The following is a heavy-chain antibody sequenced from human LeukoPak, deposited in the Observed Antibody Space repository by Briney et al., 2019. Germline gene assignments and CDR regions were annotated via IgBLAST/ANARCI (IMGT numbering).Heavy chain of an antibody. V-gene: IGHV4-61*02. Sequence: PSETLSLTCTVSRGSISSGSYYWSWIRQPAGKGLEWIGRIYTSGSTNYNPSLKSRVTISVDTSKNQFSLKLSSVTAADTAVYYCARSDLAYCGGDCYFGWFDPWGQGTLVTVSS. CDR3: ARSDLAYCGGDCYFGWFDP. CDR1: RGSISSGSYY. D-gene: IGHD2-21*02. J-gene: IGHJ5*02. CDR2: IYTSGST.